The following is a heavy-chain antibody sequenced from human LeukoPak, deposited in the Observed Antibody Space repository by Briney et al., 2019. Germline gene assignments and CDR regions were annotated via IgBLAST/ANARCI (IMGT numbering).Heavy chain of an antibody. V-gene: IGHV1-8*02. J-gene: IGHJ4*02. CDR1: GYTFGSYD. D-gene: IGHD3-22*01. CDR2: MNPGSGNT. CDR3: ARLSETAAYYYTSGYYFLGY. Sequence: ASVKVSCKASGYTFGSYDINWVRKATGQGLEWMGWMNPGSGNTGYAQRFKGRVTMTRDTSISTAYMQLSGLRSEDSAVYYCARLSETAAYYYTSGYYFLGYWGQGTLVTVDS.